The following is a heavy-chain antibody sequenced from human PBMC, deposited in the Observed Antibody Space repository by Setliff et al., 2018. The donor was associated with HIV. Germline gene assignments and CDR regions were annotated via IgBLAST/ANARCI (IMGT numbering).Heavy chain of an antibody. J-gene: IGHJ4*02. CDR2: IYYSGST. CDR3: ARGSRGARASKIDSSGYYLVY. V-gene: IGHV4-59*12. Sequence: PGGSLRLSCAASGFTFSSYAMSWVRQAPGKELEWIGYIYYSGSTNYNPSLKSRVTISVDTSKNQFSLKLSSVTAADTAVYYCARGSRGARASKIDSSGYYLVYWGQGTLVTVSS. CDR1: GFTFSSYA. D-gene: IGHD3-22*01.